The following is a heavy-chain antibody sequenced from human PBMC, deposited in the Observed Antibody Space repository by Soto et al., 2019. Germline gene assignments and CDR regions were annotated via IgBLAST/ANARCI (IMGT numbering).Heavy chain of an antibody. CDR3: AKDMALSIEAPDAFDI. D-gene: IGHD6-6*01. Sequence: PGGSLRLSCAASGFTFDGYAMHWVRQAPGKGLEWVSGISWNSGSIGYADSVKGRFTISRDNAKNSLYLQMNSLRAEDTALYYCAKDMALSIEAPDAFDIWGQGTMVTVSS. J-gene: IGHJ3*02. CDR2: ISWNSGSI. CDR1: GFTFDGYA. V-gene: IGHV3-9*01.